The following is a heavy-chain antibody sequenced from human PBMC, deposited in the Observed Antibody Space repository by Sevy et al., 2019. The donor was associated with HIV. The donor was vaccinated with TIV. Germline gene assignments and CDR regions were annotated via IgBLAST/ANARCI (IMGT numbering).Heavy chain of an antibody. Sequence: ASVKVSCKASGYTFTGYYIHWVRQAPGEGLEWMGWIDPNSGGTNYAQKFQGRVTMSTDTSISTAYMELSRLRSDDTAVYYCSRSVYGSRTYLNDYWGQGTLVTVSS. CDR1: GYTFTGYY. V-gene: IGHV1-2*02. D-gene: IGHD3-10*01. CDR2: IDPNSGGT. J-gene: IGHJ4*02. CDR3: SRSVYGSRTYLNDY.